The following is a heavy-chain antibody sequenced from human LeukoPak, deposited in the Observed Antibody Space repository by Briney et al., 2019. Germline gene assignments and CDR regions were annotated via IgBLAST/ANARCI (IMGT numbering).Heavy chain of an antibody. Sequence: GSLRLSCSASGFIFSNYGMYWVRQAPGKGLEFVSAISSDGDNTFYADSVKGRFTISRDNSKNTLYLQMNSLRAEDTAVYYCARESRIQLWSFFDYWGQGTLVTVSS. V-gene: IGHV3-64*04. CDR1: GFIFSNYG. CDR2: ISSDGDNT. CDR3: ARESRIQLWSFFDY. J-gene: IGHJ4*02. D-gene: IGHD5-18*01.